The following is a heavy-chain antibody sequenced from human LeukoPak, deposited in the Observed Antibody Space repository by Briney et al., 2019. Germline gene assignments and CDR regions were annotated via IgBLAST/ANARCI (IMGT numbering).Heavy chain of an antibody. V-gene: IGHV4-39*01. J-gene: IGHJ4*02. D-gene: IGHD3-22*01. Sequence: SETLSLTCTVSGGSISSSSYYWGWIRQPPGKGLEWIGSIYYSGSTYYNPSLKSRVTISVDTSKNQFSLKLSSVTAADTAVYYCARVTYYYDSSGPYYFDYWGQGTLVTVSS. CDR3: ARVTYYYDSSGPYYFDY. CDR2: IYYSGST. CDR1: GGSISSSSYY.